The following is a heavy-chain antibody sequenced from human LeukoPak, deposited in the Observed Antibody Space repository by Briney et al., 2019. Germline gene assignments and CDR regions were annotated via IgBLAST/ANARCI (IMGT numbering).Heavy chain of an antibody. V-gene: IGHV1-18*01. CDR1: GYTFTSYI. Sequence: ASVKASCKASGYTFTSYIISWVRQAPGQGLEWMGWISTYNGDTNYAQKLQGRVTMTTDTSRNTAYMDLRSLRSDDTAVYYCARVANHDILTGYTNWFDPWGQGTLVTVSS. J-gene: IGHJ5*02. D-gene: IGHD3-9*01. CDR2: ISTYNGDT. CDR3: ARVANHDILTGYTNWFDP.